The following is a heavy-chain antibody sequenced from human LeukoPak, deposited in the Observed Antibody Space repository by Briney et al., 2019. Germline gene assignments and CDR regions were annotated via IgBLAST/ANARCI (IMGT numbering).Heavy chain of an antibody. CDR3: ARALRGKYYYYYYMDV. J-gene: IGHJ6*03. Sequence: SETLSLTCTVFGGSISSGSYYWSWIRQPAGKGLEWIERLYTSGSTNDNPSLKSRVTISVDTSKNQFSLKLSSVTAADTAVYYCARALRGKYYYYYYMDVWGKGTTVTVSS. CDR1: GGSISSGSYY. V-gene: IGHV4-61*02. D-gene: IGHD5/OR15-5a*01. CDR2: LYTSGST.